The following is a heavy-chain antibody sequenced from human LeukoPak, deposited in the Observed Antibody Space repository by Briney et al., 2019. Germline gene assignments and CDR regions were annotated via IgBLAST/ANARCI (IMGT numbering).Heavy chain of an antibody. CDR2: IHPRSGDT. CDR3: ARDGEYGTGSYYRGSFYY. CDR1: GYSFTAFY. J-gene: IGHJ4*02. Sequence: ASVKVSCKASGYSFTAFYIHWVRQAPGQGLEWMGWIHPRSGDTRYAQKFQGRVTMARDTSISTVYMDLSSLGSDDTAVYYCARDGEYGTGSYYRGSFYYWGQGILVTVSS. D-gene: IGHD3-10*01. V-gene: IGHV1-2*02.